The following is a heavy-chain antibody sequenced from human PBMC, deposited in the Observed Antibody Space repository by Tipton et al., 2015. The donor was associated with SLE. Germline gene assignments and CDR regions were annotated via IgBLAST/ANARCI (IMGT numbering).Heavy chain of an antibody. J-gene: IGHJ3*02. D-gene: IGHD3-16*01. CDR3: ASSLMITFGGVIRPDAFDI. V-gene: IGHV4-39*07. CDR1: GGSISSSSYY. Sequence: LRLSCTVSGGSISSSSYYWGWIRQPPGKGLEWIGSIYYSGSTYYNPSLKSRVTISVDTSKNQFSLKLSSVTAADTAVYYCASSLMITFGGVIRPDAFDIWGQGTMVTVSS. CDR2: IYYSGST.